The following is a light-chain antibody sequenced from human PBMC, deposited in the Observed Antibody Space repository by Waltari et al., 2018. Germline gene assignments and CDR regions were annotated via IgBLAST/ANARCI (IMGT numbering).Light chain of an antibody. V-gene: IGLV1-47*01. J-gene: IGLJ3*02. Sequence: QSVLTQPPSASGTPGQRVTISCSGSSSNIESNYVYWYQQFPGTAPKVLMFKNNQRPSGVSDRVSASKSGASASLASSGLRSDDEADYYCGTWDDSLSRPVFGGGTKLTVL. CDR3: GTWDDSLSRPV. CDR1: SSNIESNY. CDR2: KNN.